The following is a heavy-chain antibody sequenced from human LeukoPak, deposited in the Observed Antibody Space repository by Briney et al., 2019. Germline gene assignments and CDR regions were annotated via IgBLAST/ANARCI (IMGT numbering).Heavy chain of an antibody. J-gene: IGHJ3*02. D-gene: IGHD4-17*01. Sequence: NPSETLSLTCTVSGGSISSSSYYWGWIRQPPGKGLEWIGSIYYSGSTYYNPSLESRVTISVGTSKNQFSLKLSSVTAADTAVYYCARGVTGTTSKAFDIWGQGTMVTVSS. CDR1: GGSISSSSYY. V-gene: IGHV4-39*07. CDR3: ARGVTGTTSKAFDI. CDR2: IYYSGST.